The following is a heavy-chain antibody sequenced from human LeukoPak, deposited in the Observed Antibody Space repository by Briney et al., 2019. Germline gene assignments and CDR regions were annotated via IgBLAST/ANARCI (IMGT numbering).Heavy chain of an antibody. J-gene: IGHJ4*02. CDR1: GFTFSTYW. CDR3: VGFNYGDYPGDY. CDR2: INSDGSIT. Sequence: GGSLRLSCAASGFTFSTYWMHWVRPAPGKGLVWVSRINSDGSITSYADSVKGRFTISRDNAKKTLYLQMNSLRAEDTAVYYCVGFNYGDYPGDYWGQGTLVTVSS. V-gene: IGHV3-74*01. D-gene: IGHD4-17*01.